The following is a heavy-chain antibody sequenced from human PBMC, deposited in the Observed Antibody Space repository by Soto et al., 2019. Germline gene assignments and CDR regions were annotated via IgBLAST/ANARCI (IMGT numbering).Heavy chain of an antibody. CDR3: ARGGVITFGGVNTFYY. V-gene: IGHV4-31*03. CDR1: GGSISSGGYY. Sequence: SETLSLTCTVSGGSISSGGYYWSWIRQHPGKGLEWIGYIYYSGSTYYNPSLKSRVTISVDTSKNQFSLKLSSVTAADTAVYYCARGGVITFGGVNTFYYWGQGTLVTVSS. D-gene: IGHD3-16*01. CDR2: IYYSGST. J-gene: IGHJ4*02.